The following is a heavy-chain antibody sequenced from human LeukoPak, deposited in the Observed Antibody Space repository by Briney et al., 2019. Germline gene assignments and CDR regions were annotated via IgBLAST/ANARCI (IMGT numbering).Heavy chain of an antibody. V-gene: IGHV3-11*04. CDR2: ISSSGSTI. CDR1: RYTFSDYY. J-gene: IGHJ6*04. Sequence: GGSLRLFCAASRYTFSDYYMSWIRQAPGKGLEWVSYISSSGSTIYYADSVKGRFTISRDNAKNSLYLQMNSLRAEDTAVYYCAELGITMIGGVWGKGTTVTISS. D-gene: IGHD3-10*02. CDR3: AELGITMIGGV.